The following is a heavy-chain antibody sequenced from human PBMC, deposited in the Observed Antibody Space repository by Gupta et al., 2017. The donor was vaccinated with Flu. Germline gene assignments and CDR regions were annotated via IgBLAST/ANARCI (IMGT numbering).Heavy chain of an antibody. V-gene: IGHV3-33*03. Sequence: QVQLVESGGDVVQPGRSLRLSCAASGLTLSNYAMHWVRQAPGMGLEWVAVIWSDGSATYYADSVKGRFTISRDNSKNTLFLQMNSVRAEDTAVYYCATGYGGTYPEFDYWGQGTLVTVSS. CDR3: ATGYGGTYPEFDY. J-gene: IGHJ4*02. CDR2: IWSDGSAT. D-gene: IGHD1-26*01. CDR1: GLTLSNYA.